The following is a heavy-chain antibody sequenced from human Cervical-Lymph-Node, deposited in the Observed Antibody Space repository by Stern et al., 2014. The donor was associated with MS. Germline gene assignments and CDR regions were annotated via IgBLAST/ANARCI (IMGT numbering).Heavy chain of an antibody. V-gene: IGHV3-48*01. D-gene: IGHD6-6*01. J-gene: IGHJ4*02. CDR1: GFTFSNYG. CDR2: ISSSGSTI. Sequence: VQLVESGGGLVQPGGSLRLSCAASGFTFSNYGMNWVRQAPGRGLEWGSYISSSGSTISYGDSVKGRFTISRDNAKSLLYLQMNSPRAEDTAVYYCARGGAARPDYWGQGTLVTVSS. CDR3: ARGGAARPDY.